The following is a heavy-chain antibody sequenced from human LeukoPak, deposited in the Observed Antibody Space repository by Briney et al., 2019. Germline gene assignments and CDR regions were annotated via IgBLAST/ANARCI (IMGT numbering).Heavy chain of an antibody. CDR3: ARHPLYASGWYEGLA. J-gene: IGHJ5*02. CDR2: IYYSGST. D-gene: IGHD6-19*01. V-gene: IGHV4-39*01. CDR1: GGSISSIFHY. Sequence: SETLSLTCTVSGGSISSIFHYWGWIRQPPGKGLEWIGSIYYSGSTYYNPSLKTRVTISVDTSKHQFSLKLSSVTAADTAVYYCARHPLYASGWYEGLAWGQGTLVTVSS.